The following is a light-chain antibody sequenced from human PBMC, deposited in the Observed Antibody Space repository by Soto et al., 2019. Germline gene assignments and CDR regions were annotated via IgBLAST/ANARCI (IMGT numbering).Light chain of an antibody. CDR2: GTS. V-gene: IGKV1-6*01. CDR3: LQDHSYPLT. Sequence: AIQMTQSPSSLSASVGDRVTITCRASQGISNDLGWYQQEPGKAPKVLIYGTSSLHSGVPSRFSGSGSGTDFTLTISSLQAEDFATYYWLQDHSYPLTFGQGTKVEGK. CDR1: QGISND. J-gene: IGKJ1*01.